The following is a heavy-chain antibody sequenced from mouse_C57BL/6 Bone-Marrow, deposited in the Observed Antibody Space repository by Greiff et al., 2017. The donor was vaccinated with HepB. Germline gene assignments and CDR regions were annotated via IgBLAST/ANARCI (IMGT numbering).Heavy chain of an antibody. CDR2: IYPGSGST. J-gene: IGHJ2*01. V-gene: IGHV1-55*01. D-gene: IGHD2-3*01. CDR3: ARTDDGYSYYFDY. Sequence: QVQLQQPGAELVKPGASVKMSCKASGYTFTSYWITWVKQRPGQGLEWIGDIYPGSGSTNYNEKFKSKATLTVDTSSSTAYMQLSSLTSEVSAVYYCARTDDGYSYYFDYWGQGTTLTVSS. CDR1: GYTFTSYW.